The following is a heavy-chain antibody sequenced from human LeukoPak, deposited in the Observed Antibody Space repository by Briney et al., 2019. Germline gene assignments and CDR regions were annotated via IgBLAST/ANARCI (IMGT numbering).Heavy chain of an antibody. CDR3: ARDGDYYDSSGYYRDAFDI. J-gene: IGHJ3*02. V-gene: IGHV3-23*01. CDR1: GFTFTSYA. D-gene: IGHD3-22*01. Sequence: PGGSLRLSCAASGFTFTSYAMNWVRQAPGKGLEWVSGISDGGVNTYYGDSVKGRFTIYRDISKSAVYLQMNSLRDEDTAVYYCARDGDYYDSSGYYRDAFDIWGQGTMVTVSS. CDR2: ISDGGVNT.